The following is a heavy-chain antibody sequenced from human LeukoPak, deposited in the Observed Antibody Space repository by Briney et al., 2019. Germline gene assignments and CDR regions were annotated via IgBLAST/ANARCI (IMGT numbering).Heavy chain of an antibody. J-gene: IGHJ4*02. D-gene: IGHD1-14*01. V-gene: IGHV3-48*03. CDR3: AAKEGTRSDFDY. CDR2: ISSSGSTT. CDR1: GFTFSSYE. Sequence: GGSLRLSCAASGFTFSSYEMNWARQAPGKGLEWVAYISSSGSTTHYADSAKGRFTISRDNAKNSLYLQMNSLRGEDTAVYYCAAKEGTRSDFDYWGQRTLVTVAS.